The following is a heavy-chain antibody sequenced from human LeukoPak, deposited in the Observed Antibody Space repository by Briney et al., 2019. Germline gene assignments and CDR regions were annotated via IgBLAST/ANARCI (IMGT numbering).Heavy chain of an antibody. V-gene: IGHV1-18*01. CDR1: GYTFTSYG. Sequence: ASVKVSCKASGYTFTSYGISWVRQAPGQGLEWMGWISAYNGNTNYAQKLQGRVTMTTDTSTSTAYMELRSLRSDDTAVYYCARDRKVRGVSSFDYWGQGTLVTDSS. CDR2: ISAYNGNT. CDR3: ARDRKVRGVSSFDY. D-gene: IGHD3-10*01. J-gene: IGHJ4*02.